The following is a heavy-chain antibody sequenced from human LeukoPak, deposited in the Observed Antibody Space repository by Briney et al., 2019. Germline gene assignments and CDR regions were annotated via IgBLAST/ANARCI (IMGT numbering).Heavy chain of an antibody. Sequence: ASVKISCKVSGYTFTDYYMHWVQQAPGKGLEWMGLVDPEDGETIYAEKFQGRVTITADTSTHTAYIELSSLISEDTAVTYWATGMREHLEYWGQGTMVTVCS. CDR2: VDPEDGET. CDR3: ATGMREHLEY. J-gene: IGHJ4*02. CDR1: GYTFTDYY. D-gene: IGHD1-26*01. V-gene: IGHV1-69-2*01.